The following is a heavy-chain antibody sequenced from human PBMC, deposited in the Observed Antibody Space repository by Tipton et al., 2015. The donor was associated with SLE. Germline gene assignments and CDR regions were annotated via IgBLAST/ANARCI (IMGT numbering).Heavy chain of an antibody. J-gene: IGHJ4*02. CDR1: GGSISSHY. Sequence: TLSLTCTVSGGSISSHYWSWIRQPPGKTLEWIGYIYSGGSTNHNPSLKSRVTISVDTAKNQFSLKLSSVTAADTAVYYCARDGNLYYDFWSGYRYFDYWGQGTLVTVSS. CDR3: ARDGNLYYDFWSGYRYFDY. D-gene: IGHD3-3*01. CDR2: IYSGGST. V-gene: IGHV4-4*08.